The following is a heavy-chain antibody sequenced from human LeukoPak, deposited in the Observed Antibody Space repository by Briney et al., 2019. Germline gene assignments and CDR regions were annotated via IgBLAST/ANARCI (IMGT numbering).Heavy chain of an antibody. CDR1: GGTFSSYA. CDR3: AREGWEPRRRGWFDP. J-gene: IGHJ5*02. CDR2: IIPIFGTA. Sequence: GASVKVSCKASGGTFSSYAISWVRQAPGQGLEWMGGIIPIFGTANYAQKFQGRVTITADESTSTAYMELSSLRSEDTAVYYCAREGWEPRRRGWFDPWGQGTLVTVSS. D-gene: IGHD1-26*01. V-gene: IGHV1-69*13.